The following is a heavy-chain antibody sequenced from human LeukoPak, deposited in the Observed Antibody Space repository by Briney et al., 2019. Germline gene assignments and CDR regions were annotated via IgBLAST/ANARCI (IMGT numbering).Heavy chain of an antibody. V-gene: IGHV3-74*01. Sequence: GGSLRLSCAASGFSFSTYWMHWGRQVPGKRPEWVSHITPDGSSTNYADSVKGRFTISRDNAKNTLYLQMNSLRAEDTAVYYCSSQISRGGNWGQGTLVTVSS. CDR2: ITPDGSST. D-gene: IGHD3-16*01. CDR3: SSQISRGGN. CDR1: GFSFSTYW. J-gene: IGHJ4*02.